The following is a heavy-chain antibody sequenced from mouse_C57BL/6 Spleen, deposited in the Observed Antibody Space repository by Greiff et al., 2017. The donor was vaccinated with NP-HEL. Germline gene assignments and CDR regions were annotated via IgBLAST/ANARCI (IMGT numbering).Heavy chain of an antibody. Sequence: EVQGVESGGGLVKPGGSLKLSCAASGFTFSSYAMSWVRQTPEKRLEWVATISDGGGYTYYPDYVKGRFTISRDNAKNNLYLQMSQLKAEDTAMYCCGREGGDWGFAVWGQGTLVTVSA. D-gene: IGHD4-1*01. J-gene: IGHJ3*01. CDR3: GREGGDWGFAV. V-gene: IGHV5-4*01. CDR2: ISDGGGYT. CDR1: GFTFSSYA.